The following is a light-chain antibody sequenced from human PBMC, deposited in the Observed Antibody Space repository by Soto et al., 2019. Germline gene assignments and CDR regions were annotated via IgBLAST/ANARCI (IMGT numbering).Light chain of an antibody. CDR3: QQYDTSPPT. Sequence: IVLTQSPGTLSLSPGERATLSCRASQPITSRYLAWYQHQPGQPPRLLIYRTFARAPGIPDRFSGGGSGTDFTLTISRLESEDFAVYYCQQYDTSPPTFGQGTRLEIK. J-gene: IGKJ5*01. V-gene: IGKV3-20*01. CDR1: QPITSRY. CDR2: RTF.